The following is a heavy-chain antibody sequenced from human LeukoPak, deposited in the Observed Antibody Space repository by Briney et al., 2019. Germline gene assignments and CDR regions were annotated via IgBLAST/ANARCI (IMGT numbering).Heavy chain of an antibody. CDR1: GFTFSSYA. CDR2: INHIGTT. Sequence: GSLRLSCAASGFTFSSYAMSWVRQPPGKRLEWLGEINHIGTTNYNPSLRGRITISADPSKNQFSLRLNSVTAADTAVYYCARLFGDPAAIIDSWGRGTLVIVSS. D-gene: IGHD2-2*01. V-gene: IGHV4-34*08. CDR3: ARLFGDPAAIIDS. J-gene: IGHJ4*02.